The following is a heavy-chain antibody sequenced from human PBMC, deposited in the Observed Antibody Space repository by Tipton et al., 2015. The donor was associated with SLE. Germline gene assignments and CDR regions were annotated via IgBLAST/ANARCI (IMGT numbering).Heavy chain of an antibody. Sequence: LRLSCAVSGGSVSTYYWSWLRQSPGKGLEWIGNIFYGGSTDYDPSLESRVIISVDTSKNQFSLKMRSVTAADTAVYYCARDRFSGYDLRYFDLWGRGILVTVSS. J-gene: IGHJ2*01. V-gene: IGHV4-59*02. D-gene: IGHD5-12*01. CDR3: ARDRFSGYDLRYFDL. CDR1: GGSVSTYY. CDR2: IFYGGST.